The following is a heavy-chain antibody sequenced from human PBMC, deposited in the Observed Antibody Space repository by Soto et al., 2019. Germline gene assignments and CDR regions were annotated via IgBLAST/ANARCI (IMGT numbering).Heavy chain of an antibody. CDR1: GGSLNSGQSY. Sequence: PSDTLSLTCNVSGGSLNSGQSYWNRIRQLAGKGPEWIGYVYYSGSTYYKPSLKSRMSITLDKPKNQLSLKLRSMTAADSAVYFCARGRTTMLPHDFDLGGPGAMVTVSS. J-gene: IGHJ5*02. CDR2: VYYSGST. D-gene: IGHD1-7*01. V-gene: IGHV4-31*02. CDR3: ARGRTTMLPHDFDL.